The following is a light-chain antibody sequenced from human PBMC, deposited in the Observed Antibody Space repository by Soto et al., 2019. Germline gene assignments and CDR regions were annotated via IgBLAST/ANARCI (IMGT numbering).Light chain of an antibody. CDR3: KQYNNWPFS. CDR2: DVS. V-gene: IGKV3-15*01. CDR1: QGVTTN. J-gene: IGKJ5*01. Sequence: EIVMTQSPATLFVSPGDRAILSCRAGQGVTTNFAWYQQKSGQSPRLLIYDVSHRATGVQARFSGTGSETDFTLTIRGLQSEDSAVYFCKQYNNWPFSFGQGTRLEIK.